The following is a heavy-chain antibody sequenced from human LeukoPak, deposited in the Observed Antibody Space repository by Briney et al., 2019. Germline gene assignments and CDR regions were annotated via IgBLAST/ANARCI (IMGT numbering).Heavy chain of an antibody. CDR3: ARDHPIAVASGYYYYYGMDV. J-gene: IGHJ6*02. D-gene: IGHD6-19*01. CDR2: IYNSGST. V-gene: IGHV4-61*01. CDR1: GGSVSSDSHY. Sequence: PSETLSLTCTVSGGSVSSDSHYWSWIRQPPGKGLEWIGYIYNSGSTNCNPSLKSRVTISVDTSKNQFSLKLSSVTAADTAVYYCARDHPIAVASGYYYYYGMDVWGQGTTVTVSS.